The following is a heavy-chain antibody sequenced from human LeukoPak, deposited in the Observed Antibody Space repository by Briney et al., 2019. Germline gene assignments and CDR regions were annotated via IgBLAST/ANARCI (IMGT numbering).Heavy chain of an antibody. J-gene: IGHJ4*02. Sequence: PGGTLRLSCAAPGFTFNSYGMSWVRQAPGKGLEWVSAISGGGGSTYNADSVKGRFTISRDNSKNTLYLQMNSLSAEDTAVYYCAKDIYYYGSGSSEFDYWGQGTLVTVSS. CDR2: ISGGGGST. CDR3: AKDIYYYGSGSSEFDY. D-gene: IGHD3-10*01. V-gene: IGHV3-23*01. CDR1: GFTFNSYG.